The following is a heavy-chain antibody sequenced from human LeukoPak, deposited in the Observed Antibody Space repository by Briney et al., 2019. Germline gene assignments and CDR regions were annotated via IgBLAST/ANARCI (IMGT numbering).Heavy chain of an antibody. V-gene: IGHV4-34*01. J-gene: IGHJ4*02. CDR1: RGSFSGYY. CDR2: IHHSGST. D-gene: IGHD3-22*01. Sequence: SETLSLTCAVYRGSFSGYYWSWIRQPPGKGLEWIGEIHHSGSTNYNPSLKSRVTISVDTSKNQLSLKLSSVTAADTAVYYCAREVDSSVYYDYWGQGTLVTVS. CDR3: AREVDSSVYYDY.